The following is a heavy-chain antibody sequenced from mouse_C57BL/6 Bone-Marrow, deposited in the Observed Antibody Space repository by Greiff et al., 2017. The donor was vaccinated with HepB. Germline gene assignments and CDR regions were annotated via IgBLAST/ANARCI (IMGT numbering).Heavy chain of an antibody. Sequence: VQLVESGPELVKPGASVKISCKASGYAFSSSWMNWVKQRPGKGLEWIGRIYPGDGDTNYNGKFKGKATLTADKSSSTAYMQLSSLTSEDSAVYFCARPQLTGTWFAYWGQGTLVTVSA. V-gene: IGHV1-82*01. CDR2: IYPGDGDT. CDR1: GYAFSSSW. CDR3: ARPQLTGTWFAY. J-gene: IGHJ3*01. D-gene: IGHD4-1*01.